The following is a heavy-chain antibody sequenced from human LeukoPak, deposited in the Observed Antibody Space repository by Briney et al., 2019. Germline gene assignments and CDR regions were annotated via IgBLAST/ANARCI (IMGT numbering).Heavy chain of an antibody. D-gene: IGHD1-26*01. J-gene: IGHJ4*02. CDR1: GFTFSSYT. CDR2: ITSSSIYI. V-gene: IGHV3-21*01. CDR3: ASRIVGTPDYFDY. Sequence: PGGSLRLSCAASGFTFSSYTMNWVRQAPGKGLEWVSSITSSSIYIYYADSVKGRFTISRDNAKNSLSLQLNSLRAEDTAVYYCASRIVGTPDYFDYWGLGTLVTVSS.